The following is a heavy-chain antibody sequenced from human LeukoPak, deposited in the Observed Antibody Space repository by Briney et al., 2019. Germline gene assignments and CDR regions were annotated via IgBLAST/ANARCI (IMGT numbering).Heavy chain of an antibody. CDR3: ARDFSGFIDY. Sequence: PGGSLRLSCAASGFIFSNYEMNWVRQAPGKGLEWVSYISSSGSTINYADSVKGRFIISRDNAKSSLYLQMNSLRAEGTAVYYCARDFSGFIDYWGQGALVTVSS. J-gene: IGHJ4*02. D-gene: IGHD3-9*01. CDR1: GFIFSNYE. V-gene: IGHV3-48*03. CDR2: ISSSGSTI.